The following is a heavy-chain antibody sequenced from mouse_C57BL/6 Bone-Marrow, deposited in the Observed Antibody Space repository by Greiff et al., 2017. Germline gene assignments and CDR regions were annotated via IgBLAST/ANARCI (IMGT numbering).Heavy chain of an antibody. Sequence: VQLQQSGPGMVKPSQSLSLTCTVTGYSITSGYDWHWIRHFPGNKLEWMGYISYSGSTNHNPSLKSRISITHDTSKNHFFLKLNSVTTEDTATYYCARTGGYFDVWGTGTTVTVSS. CDR3: ARTGGYFDV. CDR1: GYSITSGYD. CDR2: ISYSGST. V-gene: IGHV3-1*01. J-gene: IGHJ1*03.